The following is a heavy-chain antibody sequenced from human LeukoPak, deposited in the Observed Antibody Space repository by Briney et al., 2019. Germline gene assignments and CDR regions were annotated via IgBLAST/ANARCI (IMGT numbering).Heavy chain of an antibody. D-gene: IGHD3-22*01. V-gene: IGHV5-10-1*01. Sequence: GESLKISCKGSGSGFTTFWISWVRQMPGKGPEWMGMIDPSDSNTNFCRSFQGHVTISADRSISTAFLQWSSLKASDSAMYYCARHFYDTTPSDYWGQGTLVTVAS. CDR1: GSGFTTFW. CDR2: IDPSDSNT. CDR3: ARHFYDTTPSDY. J-gene: IGHJ4*02.